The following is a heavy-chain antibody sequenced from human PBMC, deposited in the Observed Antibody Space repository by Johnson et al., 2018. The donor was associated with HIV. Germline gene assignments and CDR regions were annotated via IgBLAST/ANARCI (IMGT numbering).Heavy chain of an antibody. J-gene: IGHJ3*02. CDR2: TDRSDTT. CDR3: ARDPQWWEYAFDI. CDR1: GFTVSSNY. D-gene: IGHD1-26*01. V-gene: IGHV3-66*01. Sequence: EVQLVESGGGLVQPGGSLRLSCAASGFTVSSNYMSWVRQAPGKGLEWVSGITDRSDTTYYADSVRGRFTISRDNAKNSLYLQMNSLRADDTAVYYCARDPQWWEYAFDIWGQGTKVTVSS.